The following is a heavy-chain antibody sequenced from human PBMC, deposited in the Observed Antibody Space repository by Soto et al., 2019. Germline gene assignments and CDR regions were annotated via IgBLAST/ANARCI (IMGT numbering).Heavy chain of an antibody. J-gene: IGHJ6*02. V-gene: IGHV3-43D*04. CDR1: GFTFDDYA. CDR3: AKGGGVVLYYYYDMDV. CDR2: ISWDGGST. D-gene: IGHD2-21*01. Sequence: GGSLRLSCAASGFTFDDYAMHWVRQAPGKGLEWVSLISWDGGSTYYADSVKGRFTISRDNSKNSLYLQMNSLRAEDTALYYCAKGGGVVLYYYYDMDVWGQGTTVTAP.